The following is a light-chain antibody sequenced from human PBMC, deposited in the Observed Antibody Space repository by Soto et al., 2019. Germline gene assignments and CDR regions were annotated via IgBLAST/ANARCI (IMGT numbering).Light chain of an antibody. CDR2: TTF. J-gene: IGKJ4*01. CDR1: QSISTS. Sequence: DVQMTQPPSSLSASVGDRVAITCRASQSISTSVNGYQQKPGKAPKLLIYTTFSLQNGAPSRFSGSVPETAFTLTISSLQPEDFATYYCQQPSSAPPFTFGGGTKIEIK. V-gene: IGKV1-39*01. CDR3: QQPSSAPPFT.